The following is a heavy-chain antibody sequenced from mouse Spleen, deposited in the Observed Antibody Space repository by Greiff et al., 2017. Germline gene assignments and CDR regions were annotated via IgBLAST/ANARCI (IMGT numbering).Heavy chain of an antibody. D-gene: IGHD2-10*02. J-gene: IGHJ4*01. Sequence: EVKLMESGGGLVKPGGSLKLSCAASGFTFSSYAMSWVRQTPEKRLEWVASISSGGSTYYPDSVKGRFTISRDNARNILYLQMSSLRSEDTAMYYCARGYGNYDYAMDYWGQGTSVTVSS. CDR2: ISSGGST. CDR1: GFTFSSYA. CDR3: ARGYGNYDYAMDY. V-gene: IGHV5-6-5*01.